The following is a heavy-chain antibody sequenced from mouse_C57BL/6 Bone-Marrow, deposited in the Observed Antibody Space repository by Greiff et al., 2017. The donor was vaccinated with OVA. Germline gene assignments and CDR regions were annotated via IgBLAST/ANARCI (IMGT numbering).Heavy chain of an antibody. CDR3: ARNGDGNHYWYFDV. CDR2: LWSGGST. V-gene: IGHV2-2*01. J-gene: IGHJ1*03. Sequence: VKLQESGPGLVQPSQSLSITCTVSGFSLTSYGVHWVRQSPGKGLEWLGVLWSGGSTDYTAAFISRLSISKDNSKSQVFFKMNSLQADDTAIYYCARNGDGNHYWYFDVWGTGTTVTVSS. CDR1: GFSLTSYG. D-gene: IGHD2-1*01.